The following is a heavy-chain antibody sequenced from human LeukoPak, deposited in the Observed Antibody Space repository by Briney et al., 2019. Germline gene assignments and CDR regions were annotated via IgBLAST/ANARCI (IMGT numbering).Heavy chain of an antibody. CDR2: NNPNSGGT. D-gene: IGHD1-26*01. V-gene: IGHV1-2*02. J-gene: IGHJ5*02. Sequence: ASVKVSCKASGYTFTGYYIHWVRQAPGQGLEWMGWNNPNSGGTNYAQKFQGRVTLTRDTSIRTAYMELSRLTSDDTAVYYCARESTETYSGSYLNWFDPWGQGTLVTVSS. CDR1: GYTFTGYY. CDR3: ARESTETYSGSYLNWFDP.